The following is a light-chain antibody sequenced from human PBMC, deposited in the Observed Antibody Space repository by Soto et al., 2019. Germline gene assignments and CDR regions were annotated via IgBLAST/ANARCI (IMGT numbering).Light chain of an antibody. V-gene: IGKV1-39*01. CDR3: QHTYSSPT. Sequence: DIQMTQSPSSLSASVGDRVIITCRASQSISNYLNWYQQKPGKAPNLLFYGASSLQSGVPSRFSGSGSGTVFSLTISSLQPEDFATYFCQHTYSSPTFGPGTKLEIK. CDR1: QSISNY. CDR2: GAS. J-gene: IGKJ2*01.